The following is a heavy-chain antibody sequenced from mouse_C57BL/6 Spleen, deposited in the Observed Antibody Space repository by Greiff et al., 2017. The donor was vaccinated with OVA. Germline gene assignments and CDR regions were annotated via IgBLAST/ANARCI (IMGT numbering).Heavy chain of an antibody. CDR2: ISSGSSTI. Sequence: EVKLVESGGGLVKPGGSLKLSCAASGFTFSDYGMHWVRQAPEKGLEWVAYISSGSSTIYYAATVKGRFTISRDTAKNTLFLQMTSLRSEDTAMYYCARGDYDYLAWFAYWGQGTLVTVSA. CDR1: GFTFSDYG. V-gene: IGHV5-17*01. J-gene: IGHJ3*01. D-gene: IGHD2-4*01. CDR3: ARGDYDYLAWFAY.